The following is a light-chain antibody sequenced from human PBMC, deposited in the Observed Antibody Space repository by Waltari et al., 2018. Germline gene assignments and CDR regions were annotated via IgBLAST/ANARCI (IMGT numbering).Light chain of an antibody. CDR2: AAS. CDR1: QTMSRY. V-gene: IGKV1-39*01. Sequence: IQLTQSPSSLSASVGVRVTIACRASQTMSRYLNWYQQKPGKAPNLLIYAASSLQSGVPSMFSGSGSGRDFTLIITSLQPEDFATYYCQESYSFTRTFGQGTKVEIK. J-gene: IGKJ1*01. CDR3: QESYSFTRT.